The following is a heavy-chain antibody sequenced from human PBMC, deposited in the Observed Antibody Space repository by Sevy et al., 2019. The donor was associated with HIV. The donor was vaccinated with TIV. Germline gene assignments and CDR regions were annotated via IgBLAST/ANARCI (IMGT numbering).Heavy chain of an antibody. CDR2: ISYDGSNK. CDR1: GFTFSSYG. D-gene: IGHD4-17*01. Sequence: GGSLRLSCAASGFTFSSYGMHWVRQAPGKGLEWVAVISYDGSNKYYADSVKGRFTISRDNSKNTLYLQMNSLRAEDTAVYYCAKDRTVTTAMFYYWGQGTLVTVSS. V-gene: IGHV3-30*18. J-gene: IGHJ4*02. CDR3: AKDRTVTTAMFYY.